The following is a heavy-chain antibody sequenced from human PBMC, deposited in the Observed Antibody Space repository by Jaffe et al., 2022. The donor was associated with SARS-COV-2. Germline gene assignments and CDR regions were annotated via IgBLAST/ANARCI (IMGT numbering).Heavy chain of an antibody. D-gene: IGHD3-9*01. CDR2: ISGSGGST. Sequence: EVQLLESGGGLVQPGGSLRLSCAASGFTFSSYAMSWVRQAPGKGLEWVSAISGSGGSTYYADSVKGRFTISRDNSKNTLYLQMNSLRAEDTAVYYCAKDGELYYDISCYFDYWGQGTLVTVSS. CDR1: GFTFSSYA. V-gene: IGHV3-23*01. CDR3: AKDGELYYDISCYFDY. J-gene: IGHJ4*02.